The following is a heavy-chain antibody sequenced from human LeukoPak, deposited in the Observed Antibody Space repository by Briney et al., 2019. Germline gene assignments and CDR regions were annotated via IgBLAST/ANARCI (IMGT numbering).Heavy chain of an antibody. Sequence: GGSLGLSCAASGFTFSSYSMNWVRQVPGKGLEWVSSISSSSSYIYHADSVKGRFTTSRDNAKNSLYLQMNTLRAEDTAVYYCARALKISGYHFDYWGQGTLVTVSS. J-gene: IGHJ4*02. CDR3: ARALKISGYHFDY. CDR2: ISSSSSYI. CDR1: GFTFSSYS. D-gene: IGHD5-18*01. V-gene: IGHV3-21*01.